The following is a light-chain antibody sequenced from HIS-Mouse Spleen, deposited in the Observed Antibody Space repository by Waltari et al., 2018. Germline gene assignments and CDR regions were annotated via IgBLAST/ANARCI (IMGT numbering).Light chain of an antibody. V-gene: IGLV1-47*01. Sequence: QSVLTQPPSASGTPGQRVTIPCSGSSPNIGSNYVYWYQQRPGTAPKLLIYRNNQRPSGVPDRFSGSKSGTSASLAISGLRSEDEADYYCAAWDDSLSGRVFGGGTKLTVL. CDR1: SPNIGSNY. CDR3: AAWDDSLSGRV. CDR2: RNN. J-gene: IGLJ3*02.